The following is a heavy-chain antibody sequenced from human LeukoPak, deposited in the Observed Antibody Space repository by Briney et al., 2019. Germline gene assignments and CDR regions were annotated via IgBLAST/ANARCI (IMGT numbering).Heavy chain of an antibody. Sequence: PSETLSLTYGVSGGSISNTNWWSWVRQPPGQGLEWIGEISLTGLTYYNPSLESRVTVSLDKSKNQLSLNLTSVTAADTAVYYCSRENGAFSPFGYWGQGTLVTVLS. CDR1: GGSISNTNW. J-gene: IGHJ4*02. CDR3: SRENGAFSPFGY. D-gene: IGHD2-8*01. V-gene: IGHV4-4*02. CDR2: ISLTGLT.